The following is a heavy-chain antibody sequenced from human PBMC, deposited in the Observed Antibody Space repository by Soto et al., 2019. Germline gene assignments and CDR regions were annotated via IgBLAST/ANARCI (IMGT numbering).Heavy chain of an antibody. V-gene: IGHV1-46*01. J-gene: IGHJ3*02. D-gene: IGHD7-27*01. CDR1: GYTFTSYY. CDR2: INPSGGST. CDR3: ARAWGLETGDLAFDI. Sequence: GASVKVSCKASGYTFTSYYMHWVRQAPGQGLEWMGIINPSGGSTSYAQKFQGRVTMTRDTSTSTVYMELSSLRSEDTAVYYCARAWGLETGDLAFDIWGQGTMVTVSS.